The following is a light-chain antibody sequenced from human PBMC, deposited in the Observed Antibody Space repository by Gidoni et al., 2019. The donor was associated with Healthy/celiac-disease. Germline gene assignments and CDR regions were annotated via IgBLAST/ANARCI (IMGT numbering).Light chain of an antibody. CDR1: HSLLHSNGYNY. CDR3: MQALQTPRT. V-gene: IGKV2-28*01. CDR2: LGS. Sequence: DIVLTQSPLSLPVTPGEPASISCRSSHSLLHSNGYNYLDWYLQKPGQSQQLLIYLGSNPASGVPDRFSGSGSGTDFTLKISRVEAEDVGVYYCMQALQTPRTFGQGTKVEIK. J-gene: IGKJ1*01.